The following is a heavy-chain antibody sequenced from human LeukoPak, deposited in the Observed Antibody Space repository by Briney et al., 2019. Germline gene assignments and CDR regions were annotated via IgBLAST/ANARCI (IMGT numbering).Heavy chain of an antibody. CDR3: ARLPYCSSTSCYMAFDY. Sequence: TSETLSLXCAVSGYSISSGYYWGWIQQPPGKGLEWIGSIYHSGSTYYNPSLKSRVTISVDTSKNQFSLKLSSVTAADTAVYYCARLPYCSSTSCYMAFDYWGQGTLVTVSS. J-gene: IGHJ4*02. CDR2: IYHSGST. CDR1: GYSISSGYY. D-gene: IGHD2-2*02. V-gene: IGHV4-38-2*01.